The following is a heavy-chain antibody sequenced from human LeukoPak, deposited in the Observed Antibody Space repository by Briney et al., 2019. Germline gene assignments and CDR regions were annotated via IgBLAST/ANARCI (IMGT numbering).Heavy chain of an antibody. CDR1: GGSISGYY. CDR3: ARGRLTTGGWFDP. Sequence: PSETLSLTCTVSGGSISGYYWSWIRQPPGKRLEWIGYIYHSGGTNYNLSLKSRVTISVATSKNQFSLKLTSVTAADTAVYYCARGRLTTGGWFDPWGQGTLVTVSS. D-gene: IGHD3-9*01. V-gene: IGHV4-59*12. J-gene: IGHJ5*02. CDR2: IYHSGGT.